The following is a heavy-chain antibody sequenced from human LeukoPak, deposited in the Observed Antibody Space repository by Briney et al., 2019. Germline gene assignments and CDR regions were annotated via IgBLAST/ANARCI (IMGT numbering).Heavy chain of an antibody. Sequence: SETLSLTCTVSSGSISSYYWSWIRQPPGKGLEWIGEIPYSGSSNYNPSLKSRVTISVDRSKNQFSLKLSSVTAADTAVYYCARRWLDSWGQGTLVTVSA. J-gene: IGHJ4*02. CDR2: IPYSGSS. CDR1: SGSISSYY. V-gene: IGHV4-59*01. CDR3: ARRWLDS. D-gene: IGHD5-12*01.